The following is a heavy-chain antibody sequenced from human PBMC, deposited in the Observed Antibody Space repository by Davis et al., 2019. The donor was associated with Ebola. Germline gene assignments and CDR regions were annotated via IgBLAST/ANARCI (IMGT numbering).Heavy chain of an antibody. J-gene: IGHJ3*02. V-gene: IGHV3-30-3*01. CDR2: ISYDGSNK. CDR3: ARDQTIFGVVIIGDAFDI. D-gene: IGHD3-3*01. Sequence: GGSLRLSCAASGFTFSSYAMHWVRQAPGKGLEWVAVISYDGSNKYYADSVKGRFTISRDNSKNTLYLQMNSLRAEDTAVYYCARDQTIFGVVIIGDAFDIWGQGTMVTVSS. CDR1: GFTFSSYA.